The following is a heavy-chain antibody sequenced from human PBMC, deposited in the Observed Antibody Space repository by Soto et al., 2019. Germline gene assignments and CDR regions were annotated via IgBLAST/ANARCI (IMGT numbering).Heavy chain of an antibody. D-gene: IGHD3-3*01. CDR2: IIPIFGTT. CDR3: ARVFPDGWVEPGVVRGYLDT. V-gene: IGHV1-69*01. Sequence: QVQLVQSGAEVKEPGSAVKVSCKAPADSFSSYGISWVRQAPGQGREWMGVIIPIFGTTNYAEKFQGRVTITADESTNTAYMELSSLRSEDTALYYCARVFPDGWVEPGVVRGYLDTWGRGTLVTVSS. CDR1: ADSFSSYG. J-gene: IGHJ4*02.